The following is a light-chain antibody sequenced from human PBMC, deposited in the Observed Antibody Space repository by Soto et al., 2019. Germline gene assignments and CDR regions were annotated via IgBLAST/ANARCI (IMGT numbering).Light chain of an antibody. J-gene: IGLJ3*02. CDR3: LSYAGNANWV. CDR1: SSDVGGYNY. CDR2: EVT. V-gene: IGLV2-8*01. Sequence: QSVLTQPPSASESPGQSVTISCTGTSSDVGGYNYVSWYQHHPGKAPKLMIYEVTKRPSGVPSRFSGSKSGNTASLTVSGLQAEDEADYYCLSYAGNANWVFGGGTQLTVL.